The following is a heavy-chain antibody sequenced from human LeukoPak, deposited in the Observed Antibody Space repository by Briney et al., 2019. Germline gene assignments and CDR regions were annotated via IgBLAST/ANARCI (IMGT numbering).Heavy chain of an antibody. CDR2: IYYSGST. V-gene: IGHV4-59*01. Sequence: SETLSLTCTVSGGSISSYYWSWIRQPPGKGLEWIGYIYYSGSTNYNPSLKSRVTISVDTSKNQFSLKLSSVTAADTAVYYCVRSLGKLDYWGQGTLVTVSS. CDR3: VRSLGKLDY. J-gene: IGHJ4*02. CDR1: GGSISSYY. D-gene: IGHD7-27*01.